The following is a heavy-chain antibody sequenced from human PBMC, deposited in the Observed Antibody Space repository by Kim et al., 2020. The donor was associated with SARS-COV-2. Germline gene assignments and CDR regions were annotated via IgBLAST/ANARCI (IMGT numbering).Heavy chain of an antibody. CDR1: GFTFDDYA. CDR2: ISWNSGSI. V-gene: IGHV3-9*01. Sequence: GGSLRLSCAASGFTFDDYAMHWVRQAPGKGLEWVSGISWNSGSIGYADSVKGRFTISRDNAKNSLYLQMNSLRAEDTALYYCAKDFGWLLSPIDYWGQGTLVTVSS. D-gene: IGHD5-12*01. CDR3: AKDFGWLLSPIDY. J-gene: IGHJ4*02.